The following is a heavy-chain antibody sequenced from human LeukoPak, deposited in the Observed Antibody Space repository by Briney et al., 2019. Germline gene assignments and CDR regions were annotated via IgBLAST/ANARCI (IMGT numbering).Heavy chain of an antibody. V-gene: IGHV3-66*01. Sequence: GGSLRLSCAASGFTVSSNYMSWVRQAPGKGLEWVSVIYSGGSTYYAGSVKGRFTISRDNSKNTLYLQMISLRAEDTAVYYCAFIAAAYYGMDVWGQGTTVTVSS. J-gene: IGHJ6*02. CDR2: IYSGGST. D-gene: IGHD6-13*01. CDR3: AFIAAAYYGMDV. CDR1: GFTVSSNY.